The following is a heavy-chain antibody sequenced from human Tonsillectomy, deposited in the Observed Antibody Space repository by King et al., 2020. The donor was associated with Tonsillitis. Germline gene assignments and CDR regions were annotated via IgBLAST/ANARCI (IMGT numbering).Heavy chain of an antibody. CDR3: ARAYFRGYDYPPPPY. J-gene: IGHJ4*02. V-gene: IGHV3-23*04. D-gene: IGHD5-12*01. Sequence: VQLVESGGGLVQPGGSLRLSCAASGFTFSSFAMTWVRQAPGKGLEWVSGLTGSGGSTYYADSVKGRFTMSRDNFKNTLFLQMDSLRAEDTGMYYCARAYFRGYDYPPPPYWGPGTLVTVSS. CDR1: GFTFSSFA. CDR2: LTGSGGST.